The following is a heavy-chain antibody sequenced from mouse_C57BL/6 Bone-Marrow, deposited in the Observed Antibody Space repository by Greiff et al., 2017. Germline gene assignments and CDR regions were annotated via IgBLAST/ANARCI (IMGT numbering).Heavy chain of an antibody. Sequence: QVQLKESGAELMKPGASVKLSCKATGYTFTGYWIEWVKQRPGHGLEWIGEILPGSGSTNYNEKFKGKATFTADTSSNTAYMQLSNLTTEESAIYDCARSRATVVARNFDVWGTGTTVTVSS. D-gene: IGHD1-1*01. CDR3: ARSRATVVARNFDV. J-gene: IGHJ1*03. CDR2: ILPGSGST. V-gene: IGHV1-9*01. CDR1: GYTFTGYW.